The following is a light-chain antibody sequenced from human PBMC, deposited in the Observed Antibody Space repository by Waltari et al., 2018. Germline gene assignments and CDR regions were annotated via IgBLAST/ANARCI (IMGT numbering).Light chain of an antibody. V-gene: IGLV1-51*01. CDR3: GTWDNSLNGGV. CDR1: ISNLGSTF. Sequence: QSVLTQPPSVSAAPGQKVHISCSGSISNLGSTFVSWYQQFPGTTPQLLISDKYNRPSGIPARFSGTTCGTSATLGITGLQTGDEADYYCGTWDNSLNGGVFGGGTKLAVL. CDR2: DKY. J-gene: IGLJ2*01.